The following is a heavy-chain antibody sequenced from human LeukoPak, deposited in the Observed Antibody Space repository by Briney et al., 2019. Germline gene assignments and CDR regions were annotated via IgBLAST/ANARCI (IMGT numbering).Heavy chain of an antibody. CDR2: ISSESTYI. CDR3: ARFETVAAKPFEY. D-gene: IGHD6-19*01. V-gene: IGHV3-21*01. Sequence: PGGSLRLSCAASGFTFSDYSMNWVRQAPGMGLEWVSSISSESTYILYADSVKGRFTISRDNAKNSLYLQMDSLRAEDTAAYYCARFETVAAKPFEYWGQGALVTVSS. CDR1: GFTFSDYS. J-gene: IGHJ4*02.